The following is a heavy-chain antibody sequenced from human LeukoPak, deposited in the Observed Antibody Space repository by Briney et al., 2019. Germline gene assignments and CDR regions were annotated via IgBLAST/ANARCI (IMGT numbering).Heavy chain of an antibody. CDR1: GYTFSIYS. V-gene: IGHV3-48*01. CDR3: TRDHESRGFYALDC. J-gene: IGHJ4*02. CDR2: ISSSGSSI. D-gene: IGHD3-22*01. Sequence: GGSLRLSCAASGYTFSIYSMNCGRQAPGKGLEWISYISSSGSSIYYADSVKGRFSISRDKAKNSLYLQMNSLRAEDTAVYYCTRDHESRGFYALDCSGQGTLVTVSS.